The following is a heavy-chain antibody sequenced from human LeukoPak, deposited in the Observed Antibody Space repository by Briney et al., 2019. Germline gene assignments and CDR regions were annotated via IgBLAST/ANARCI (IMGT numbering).Heavy chain of an antibody. Sequence: PGVSLRLSCAASGFTFSSYSMNWVRQAPGKGLEWVSYISSNNSTIYYADSVKGRFTISRDNAKDSLYLQMNSLRAEDTAVYYCVRNLHSSTWYRDWFDPWGQGTLVTVSS. V-gene: IGHV3-48*01. J-gene: IGHJ5*02. CDR3: VRNLHSSTWYRDWFDP. CDR2: ISSNNSTI. D-gene: IGHD6-13*01. CDR1: GFTFSSYS.